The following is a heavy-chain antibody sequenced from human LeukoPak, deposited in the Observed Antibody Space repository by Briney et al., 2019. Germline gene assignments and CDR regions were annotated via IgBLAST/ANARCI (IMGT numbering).Heavy chain of an antibody. J-gene: IGHJ6*03. V-gene: IGHV3-30*04. CDR2: ISYDGSNK. CDR3: ARSAQPLRYYYYMDV. CDR1: GFTFSSYA. Sequence: PGRSLRLSCAASGFTFSSYAMHWVRQAPGKGLEWVAVISYDGSNKYYADSVKGRFTISGDNSKNTLYLQMNSLRAEDTAVYYCARSAQPLRYYYYMDVWGKGTTVTVSS.